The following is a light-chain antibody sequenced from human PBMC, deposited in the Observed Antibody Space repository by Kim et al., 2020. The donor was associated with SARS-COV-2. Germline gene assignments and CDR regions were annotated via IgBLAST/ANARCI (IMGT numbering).Light chain of an antibody. CDR3: SSYTSSSSYV. J-gene: IGLJ1*01. CDR1: SSDVGRYNF. CDR2: DVA. V-gene: IGLV2-14*02. Sequence: GQSITISCTGTSSDVGRYNFVSWYQQHPGQAPKLMIYDVAERPSGVSGRFSGSKSGNTASLTISGLQAEDEADYYCSSYTSSSSYVFGTGTKVTVL.